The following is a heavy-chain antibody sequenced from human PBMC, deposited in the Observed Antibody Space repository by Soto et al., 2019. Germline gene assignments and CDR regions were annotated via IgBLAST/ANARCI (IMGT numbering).Heavy chain of an antibody. Sequence: PGGSLRLSYAASGFTFDDYAMHWVRQAPGKGLEWVSGISWNSGSIGYADSVKGRFTISRDNAKNSLYLQMNSLRAEDTALYYCAKALGGYCTNGVCYSPGTIDYWGQGTLVTVSS. CDR3: AKALGGYCTNGVCYSPGTIDY. J-gene: IGHJ4*02. V-gene: IGHV3-9*01. CDR1: GFTFDDYA. CDR2: ISWNSGSI. D-gene: IGHD2-8*01.